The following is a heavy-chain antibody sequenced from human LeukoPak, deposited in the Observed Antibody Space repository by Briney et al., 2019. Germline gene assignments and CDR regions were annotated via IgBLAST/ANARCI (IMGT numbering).Heavy chain of an antibody. V-gene: IGHV4-59*08. J-gene: IGHJ4*02. Sequence: TSETLSLTCTVSGGSISSYYWSWIRQPPGKGLEWIGYIYYSGSTKYNHYLKSRVTISVDTPKNQFSLKLSSVTDADTAVYYCARRSIAARPGYFDYWGQGTLVTVSS. D-gene: IGHD6-6*01. CDR2: IYYSGST. CDR1: GGSISSYY. CDR3: ARRSIAARPGYFDY.